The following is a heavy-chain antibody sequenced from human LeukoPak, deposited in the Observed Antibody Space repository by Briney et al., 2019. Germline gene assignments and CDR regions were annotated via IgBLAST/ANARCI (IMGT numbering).Heavy chain of an antibody. CDR3: ARRYCSGGSCYRNWFDP. D-gene: IGHD2-15*01. CDR1: GYSFTNYW. CDR2: NYPGDSET. V-gene: IGHV5-51*01. J-gene: IGHJ5*02. Sequence: GESLKISCKGSGYSFTNYWIGWVRQMPGKGLEWMGINYPGDSETTYSPSFQGQVTISADKSISTAYLQWSSLKASDTAIYYCARRYCSGGSCYRNWFDPWGQGTLVTVSS.